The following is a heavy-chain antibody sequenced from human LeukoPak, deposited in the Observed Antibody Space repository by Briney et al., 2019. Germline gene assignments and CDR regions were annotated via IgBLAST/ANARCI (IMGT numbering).Heavy chain of an antibody. CDR1: GFTFSNYG. CDR3: AKDKWTVTTFHDY. J-gene: IGHJ4*02. D-gene: IGHD4-17*01. Sequence: GGTLRLSCAAPGFTFSNYGMSWVRQAPGKGLEWVSAISGSGGSTYYADSVKGRFTISRDNSKNTLYLQMNSLRAEDTAVYYCAKDKWTVTTFHDYWGQGTLVTVSS. CDR2: ISGSGGST. V-gene: IGHV3-23*01.